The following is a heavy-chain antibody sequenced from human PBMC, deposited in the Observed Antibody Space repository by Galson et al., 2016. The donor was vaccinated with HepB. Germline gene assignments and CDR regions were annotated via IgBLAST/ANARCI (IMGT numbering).Heavy chain of an antibody. V-gene: IGHV3-66*01. D-gene: IGHD3-10*01. J-gene: IGHJ6*02. CDR2: ICDGGSA. Sequence: SLRLSCAASGFTVSSNRMSWVRQAPGKGLEWVSLICDGGSAYYTDSVKARFTISRDHSKHTLYLQMNNLRPEDTAVYFCARDPPGVPDFALDVWGQGTTVTVSS. CDR3: ARDPPGVPDFALDV. CDR1: GFTVSSNR.